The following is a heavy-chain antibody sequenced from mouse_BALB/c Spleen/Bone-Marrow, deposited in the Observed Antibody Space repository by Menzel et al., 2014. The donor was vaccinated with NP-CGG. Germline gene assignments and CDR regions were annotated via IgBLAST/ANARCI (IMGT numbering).Heavy chain of an antibody. CDR3: ARVWYFDY. J-gene: IGHJ2*03. CDR2: INSNGGST. Sequence: EVKLMESGGGLVQPGGSLKLSCAASGFTFSSYGMSWVRQTPDKRLELVATINSNGGSTYYPDSVKGRFTISRDNAKNTLCLQMSSLKSEDTAMYYCARVWYFDYWGQGTSLTVSS. CDR1: GFTFSSYG. V-gene: IGHV5-6-3*01.